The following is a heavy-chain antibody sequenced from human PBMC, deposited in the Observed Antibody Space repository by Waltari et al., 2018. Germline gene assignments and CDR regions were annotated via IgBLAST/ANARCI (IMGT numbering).Heavy chain of an antibody. V-gene: IGHV1-2*06. Sequence: QVQLVQSGAEVKKPGASVKVSCKASGYTFTGYYMHWVRQAPGPGLGWMGRINPNSGGTNYAQKFQGRVTMTRDTSISTAYMELSRLRSDDTAVYYCASGAAAGSWDYYYYYYYMDVWGKGTTVTVSS. D-gene: IGHD6-13*01. J-gene: IGHJ6*03. CDR2: INPNSGGT. CDR3: ASGAAAGSWDYYYYYYYMDV. CDR1: GYTFTGYY.